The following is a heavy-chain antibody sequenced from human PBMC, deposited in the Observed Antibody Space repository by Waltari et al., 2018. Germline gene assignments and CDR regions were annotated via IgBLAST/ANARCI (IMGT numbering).Heavy chain of an antibody. Sequence: QVQLVESGGGVVQPGRSLRLSCAASGFTFSSYAMHWVRQSPGKGLEWVAVISYDGSNKDYADSGKGRFTISRHNSKNTLDLQMNSLRAEDTAVYYCARITKGAAADSSGYYIDYWGQGTLVTVSS. CDR1: GFTFSSYA. J-gene: IGHJ4*02. CDR2: ISYDGSNK. V-gene: IGHV3-30*04. CDR3: ARITKGAAADSSGYYIDY. D-gene: IGHD3-22*01.